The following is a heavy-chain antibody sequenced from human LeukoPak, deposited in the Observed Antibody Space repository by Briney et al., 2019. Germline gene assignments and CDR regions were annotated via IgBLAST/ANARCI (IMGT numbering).Heavy chain of an antibody. Sequence: EASVKVSCKASVGTFSSYAISWVRQAPGQGLEWMGRIIPILGIANYAQKFQGRVTITADKSTSTAYMELSSLRSEDTAVYYCARAVGAGYAGPFDPWGQGTLVTVSS. D-gene: IGHD5-12*01. CDR3: ARAVGAGYAGPFDP. V-gene: IGHV1-69*04. CDR2: IIPILGIA. J-gene: IGHJ5*02. CDR1: VGTFSSYA.